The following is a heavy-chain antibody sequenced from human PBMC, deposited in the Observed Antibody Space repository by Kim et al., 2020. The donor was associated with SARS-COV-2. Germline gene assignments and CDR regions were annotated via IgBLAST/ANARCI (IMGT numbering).Heavy chain of an antibody. CDR2: FDPEDGET. J-gene: IGHJ6*02. Sequence: ASVKVSCKVSGYTLTELSMHWVRQAPGKGLEWMGGFDPEDGETIYAQKFQGRVTMTEDTSTDTAYMELSSLRSEDTAVYYCATDPTEQKAPLWFGKNYGMDVWGQGTTVTVSS. CDR1: GYTLTELS. D-gene: IGHD3-10*01. CDR3: ATDPTEQKAPLWFGKNYGMDV. V-gene: IGHV1-24*01.